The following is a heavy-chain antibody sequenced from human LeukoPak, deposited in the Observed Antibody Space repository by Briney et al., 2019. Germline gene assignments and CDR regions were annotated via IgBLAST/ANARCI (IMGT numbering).Heavy chain of an antibody. CDR1: GFTFSSYA. V-gene: IGHV3-23*01. J-gene: IGHJ3*02. CDR2: ISGSASST. D-gene: IGHD6-19*01. CDR3: AKIPYEYNSGWYAAFDI. Sequence: GGSLRLSCAASGFTFSSYAMSWVRQAPGKGLQWVSSISGSASSTYYADSVQGRFTISRDDSKNTLFLQMNGLRDEDTAIYYCAKIPYEYNSGWYAAFDIWGQGTMVTVSS.